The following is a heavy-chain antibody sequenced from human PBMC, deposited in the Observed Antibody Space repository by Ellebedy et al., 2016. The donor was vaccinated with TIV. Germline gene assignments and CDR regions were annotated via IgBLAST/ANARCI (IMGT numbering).Heavy chain of an antibody. Sequence: MPSETLSLTCTVSGGSISPYYWTWIRQPPGRGLEWLGYIDYSGTTNYRPSLKSRVAISVDTSKNQFFVKLTSVTAADAGVYYCARVHVDMVVTIVRRATSYYMDVWGKGTTVTVSS. CDR3: ARVHVDMVVTIVRRATSYYMDV. V-gene: IGHV4-59*08. CDR1: GGSISPYY. CDR2: IDYSGTT. J-gene: IGHJ6*03. D-gene: IGHD5-12*01.